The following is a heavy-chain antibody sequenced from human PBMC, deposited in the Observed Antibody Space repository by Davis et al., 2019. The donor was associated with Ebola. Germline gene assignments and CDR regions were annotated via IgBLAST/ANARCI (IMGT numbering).Heavy chain of an antibody. CDR1: GGSISSGGYS. Sequence: SETLSLTCTVSGGSISSGGYSWSWIRQPPGKGLEWIGYIYHSGSTYYNPSLKSRVTISVDRSKNQFSLKLSSVTAADTAVYYCARGPSRYCSGGSCYRFDPWGQGTLVTVSS. CDR3: ARGPSRYCSGGSCYRFDP. J-gene: IGHJ5*02. V-gene: IGHV4-30-2*01. D-gene: IGHD2-15*01. CDR2: IYHSGST.